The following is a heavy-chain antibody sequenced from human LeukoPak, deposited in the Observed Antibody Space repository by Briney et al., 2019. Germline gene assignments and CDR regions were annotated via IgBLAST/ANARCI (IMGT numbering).Heavy chain of an antibody. CDR2: ISAYNGNT. CDR3: ARVGQWLVRGAFDI. Sequence: ASVKVSCKASGYTSTSYGISWVRQAPGQGLEWMRWISAYNGNTNYAQKLQGRVTMTTDTSTSTAYMELRSLRSDDTAVYYCARVGQWLVRGAFDIWGQGTMVTVSS. J-gene: IGHJ3*02. V-gene: IGHV1-18*04. D-gene: IGHD6-19*01. CDR1: GYTSTSYG.